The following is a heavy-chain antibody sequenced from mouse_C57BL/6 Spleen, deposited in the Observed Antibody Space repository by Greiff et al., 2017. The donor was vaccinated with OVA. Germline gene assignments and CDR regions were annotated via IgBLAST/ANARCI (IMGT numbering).Heavy chain of an antibody. CDR3: ARNYYYGSSYTNFDV. CDR1: GFTFSDYG. Sequence: EVQVVESGGGLVKPGGSLKLSCAASGFTFSDYGMHWVRQAPEKGLEWVAYISSGSSTIYYADTVKGRFTISRDNAKNTLFLQMTSLRSEDTAMYYCARNYYYGSSYTNFDVWGTGTTVTVSS. J-gene: IGHJ1*03. CDR2: ISSGSSTI. V-gene: IGHV5-17*01. D-gene: IGHD1-1*01.